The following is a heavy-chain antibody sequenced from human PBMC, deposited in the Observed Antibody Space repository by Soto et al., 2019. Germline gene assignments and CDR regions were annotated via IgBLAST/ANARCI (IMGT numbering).Heavy chain of an antibody. V-gene: IGHV3-15*01. CDR1: GFTFSNAW. Sequence: EVQLVESGGGLVKPGGSLRLSCAASGFTFSNAWMSWVRQAPGKGLEWVGRIKSKTDGGTTDYAAPVKGRFTISRDDSKNTLYLQMNSLKTEDTAVYYCTTDRMTPHTYYYYGMDVWGQGTTVTVSS. CDR3: TTDRMTPHTYYYYGMDV. CDR2: IKSKTDGGTT. J-gene: IGHJ6*02.